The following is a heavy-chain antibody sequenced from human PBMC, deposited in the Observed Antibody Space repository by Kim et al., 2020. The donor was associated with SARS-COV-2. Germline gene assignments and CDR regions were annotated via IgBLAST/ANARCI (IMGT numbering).Heavy chain of an antibody. V-gene: IGHV3-15*01. CDR2: IKSNVDGGTS. CDR3: TTEYWGSFNY. D-gene: IGHD7-27*01. CDR1: GFTFTNAW. Sequence: GGSLRLSCAGSGFTFTNAWMSWVRQAPGKRLEWVGRIKSNVDGGTSDYAAPVKGRFTISRDDSKDTLYLQMNSLKTEDTAVYYCTTEYWGSFNYWGQGTLVTVSS. J-gene: IGHJ4*02.